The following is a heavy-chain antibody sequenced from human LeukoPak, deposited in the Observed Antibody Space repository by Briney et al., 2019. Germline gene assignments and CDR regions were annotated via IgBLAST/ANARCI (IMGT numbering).Heavy chain of an antibody. D-gene: IGHD2-21*01. CDR2: ISSSGSTI. V-gene: IGHV3-48*03. Sequence: GGSLRLSCAASGFTFSSYEMNWVRQAPGKGLEWVSYISSSGSTIYYADSVKGRFTISRDNAKNSLYLQMNSLRAEDTAVYYCARCEGIYYYYYGMDVWGQGTTVTVSS. CDR1: GFTFSSYE. CDR3: ARCEGIYYYYYGMDV. J-gene: IGHJ6*02.